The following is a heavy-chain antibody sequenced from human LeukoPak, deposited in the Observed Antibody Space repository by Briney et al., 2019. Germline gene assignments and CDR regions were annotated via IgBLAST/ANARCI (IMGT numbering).Heavy chain of an antibody. Sequence: GGSLRLYCAASGFTFSSYGMHWVRQAPGKGLEWVAVIWYDGSNKYYADSVKGRFTISRDNSKNTLYLQMNSLRAEDTAVYYCARDLELGDFWSGYPYYYYYGMDVWGQGTTVTVSS. V-gene: IGHV3-33*01. J-gene: IGHJ6*02. D-gene: IGHD3-3*01. CDR1: GFTFSSYG. CDR2: IWYDGSNK. CDR3: ARDLELGDFWSGYPYYYYYGMDV.